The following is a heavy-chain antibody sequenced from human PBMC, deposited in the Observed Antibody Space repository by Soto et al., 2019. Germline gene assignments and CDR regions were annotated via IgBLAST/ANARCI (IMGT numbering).Heavy chain of an antibody. CDR3: ARHGGSRGWYPSDAFDI. CDR2: IYDSGDT. Sequence: SETLSLTCTVGGSISSYFWSCIRQPPGKGLEWIGYIYDSGDTNYNPSLKSRVTISVDTSKNQLSLKLSSVTAADTAVYYCARHGGSRGWYPSDAFDIWGQGTMVTVSS. D-gene: IGHD6-19*01. CDR1: GSISSYF. J-gene: IGHJ3*02. V-gene: IGHV4-59*01.